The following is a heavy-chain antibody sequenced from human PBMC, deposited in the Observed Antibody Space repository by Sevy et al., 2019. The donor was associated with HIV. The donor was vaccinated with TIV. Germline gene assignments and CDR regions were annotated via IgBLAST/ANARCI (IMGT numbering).Heavy chain of an antibody. J-gene: IGHJ3*02. CDR1: GFTVSSNY. V-gene: IGHV3-53*01. D-gene: IGHD3-22*01. CDR3: ARGGNYYDSSGYYRGLGAFDI. CDR2: IYSGGST. Sequence: GGSLRLSCAASGFTVSSNYMSWVRQAPGKGLEWVSVIYSGGSTYYTESVKGRFTIARDNSKNTLYLQMNSLRAEDTAVYYGARGGNYYDSSGYYRGLGAFDIWGQGTMVTVSS.